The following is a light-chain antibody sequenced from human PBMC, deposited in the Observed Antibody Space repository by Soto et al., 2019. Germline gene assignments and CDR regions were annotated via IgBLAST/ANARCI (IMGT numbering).Light chain of an antibody. CDR2: YDD. V-gene: IGLV1-36*01. J-gene: IGLJ2*01. CDR1: SSNVGKNA. Sequence: QAVVTQPPSVSEAPRQRVTISCSGSSSNVGKNAVNWYQQLPGKAPKLLIYYDDLLPSGVSDRFSGSKSGTSASLAISGLQSEDEADYYCAAWDDSLNGQVFGGGTKLTVL. CDR3: AAWDDSLNGQV.